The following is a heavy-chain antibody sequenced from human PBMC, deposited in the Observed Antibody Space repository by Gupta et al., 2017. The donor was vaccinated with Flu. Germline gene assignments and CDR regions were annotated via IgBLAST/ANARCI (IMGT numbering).Heavy chain of an antibody. J-gene: IGHJ4*02. V-gene: IGHV3-23*01. CDR1: GFPLSRYA. CDR2: MSGSGGST. D-gene: IGHD2-15*01. Sequence: EVQLLESGGGLVQPGGSLRLSCAAPGFPLSRYAMSWVRQAPGKGMEWVSAMSGSGGSTYYADSVKGRFTISRDNYKNKLYLQMNSLRAEDTAVYYCAKDAADCSGGSCYYGRWGQGTLVTVSS. CDR3: AKDAADCSGGSCYYGR.